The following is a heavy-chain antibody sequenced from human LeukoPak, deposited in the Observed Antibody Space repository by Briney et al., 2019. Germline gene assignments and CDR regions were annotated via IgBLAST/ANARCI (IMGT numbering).Heavy chain of an antibody. CDR2: ISSSSTTI. CDR1: GFTFSSYS. V-gene: IGHV3-48*01. CDR3: AGGSGSFDAFDI. D-gene: IGHD3-10*01. J-gene: IGHJ3*02. Sequence: GGSLRLSCAASGFTFSSYSMNWVRQAPGKGLEWVSYISSSSTTIYYADSVKGRFTISRDNAKNSLYLQMNNLRAEDTAVYYCAGGSGSFDAFDIWGQGTMVTVSS.